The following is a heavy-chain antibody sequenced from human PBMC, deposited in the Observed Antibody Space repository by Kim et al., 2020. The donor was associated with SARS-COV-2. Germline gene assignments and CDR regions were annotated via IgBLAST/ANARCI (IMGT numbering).Heavy chain of an antibody. D-gene: IGHD4-17*01. CDR1: GFTFSSYG. V-gene: IGHV3-33*08. J-gene: IGHJ6*02. CDR2: IWYDGSNK. Sequence: GGSLRLSCAASGFTFSSYGFHWVRQAPGKGLEWVAVIWYDGSNKYYADSVKGRFTISRDNSKNTLYLQMNSLRAEDTAVYYCARAWTTVVKGLYSPYGMDVGGQGTTVTVSS. CDR3: ARAWTTVVKGLYSPYGMDV.